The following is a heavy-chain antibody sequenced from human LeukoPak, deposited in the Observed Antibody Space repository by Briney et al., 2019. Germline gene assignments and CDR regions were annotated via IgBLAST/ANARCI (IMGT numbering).Heavy chain of an antibody. CDR2: ISSSGSTI. Sequence: PGRSLRLSCAASGFTFSSYGMHWVRQAPGKGLEWVSYISSSGSTIYYADSVKGRFTISRDNAKNSLYLQMNSLRAEDTAVYYCARDLKTFWSGYYFGHNAFDIWGQGTMVTVSS. CDR3: ARDLKTFWSGYYFGHNAFDI. D-gene: IGHD3-3*01. V-gene: IGHV3-48*04. CDR1: GFTFSSYG. J-gene: IGHJ3*02.